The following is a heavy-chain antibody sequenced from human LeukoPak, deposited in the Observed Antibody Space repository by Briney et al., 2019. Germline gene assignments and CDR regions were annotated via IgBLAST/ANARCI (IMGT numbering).Heavy chain of an antibody. J-gene: IGHJ4*02. D-gene: IGHD1-1*01. CDR1: GFTFSNAW. V-gene: IGHV3-15*01. CDR2: IKSKTDGGTT. Sequence: GGSLRLSCAASGFTFSNAWMSWVRQAPGKGLEWVGRIKSKTDGGTTDYAAPVKGRFTISRDDSKNTLYLQMNSLKTEDTAVYYCTTDPPQLFSFDYWGQGTLVTVSS. CDR3: TTDPPQLFSFDY.